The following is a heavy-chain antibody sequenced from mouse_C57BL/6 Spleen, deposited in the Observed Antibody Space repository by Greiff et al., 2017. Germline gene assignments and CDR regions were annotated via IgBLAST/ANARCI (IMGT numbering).Heavy chain of an antibody. CDR3: ARREDYAMDY. Sequence: EVQLQESGPVLVKPGASVKMSCKASGYTFTDYYMNWVKQSHGKSLEWIGVINPYNGGTSYNQKFKGKATLTVDKSSSTAYMELNSLTSEDSAVXYCARREDYAMDYWGQGTSVTVSS. CDR1: GYTFTDYY. V-gene: IGHV1-19*01. CDR2: INPYNGGT. J-gene: IGHJ4*01.